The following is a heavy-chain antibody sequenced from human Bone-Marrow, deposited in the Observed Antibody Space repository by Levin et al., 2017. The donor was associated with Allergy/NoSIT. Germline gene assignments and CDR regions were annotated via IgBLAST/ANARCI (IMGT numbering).Heavy chain of an antibody. CDR1: GFTFSDHY. Sequence: GESLKISCAASGFTFSDHYMDWVRQAPGKGLEWVGRTRNKANSYTTEYAASVKGRFTISRDDSKNSLYLQMNSLKTEDTAVYYCARERQDRYCSSTSCYEYDYYYMDVWGKGTTVTVSS. CDR3: ARERQDRYCSSTSCYEYDYYYMDV. D-gene: IGHD2-2*01. V-gene: IGHV3-72*01. J-gene: IGHJ6*03. CDR2: TRNKANSYTT.